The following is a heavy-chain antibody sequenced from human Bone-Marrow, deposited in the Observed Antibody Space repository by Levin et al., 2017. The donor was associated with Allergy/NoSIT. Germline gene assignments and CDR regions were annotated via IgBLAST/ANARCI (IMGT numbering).Heavy chain of an antibody. CDR2: ISWNSGSI. CDR1: GFTFDDYA. CDR3: AKGRYYDSSGLFDL. J-gene: IGHJ2*01. Sequence: SLKISCAASGFTFDDYAMHWVRQAPGKGLEWVSGISWNSGSIGYADSVKGRFTISRDNAKNSLYLQMNSLRAEDTALYYCAKGRYYDSSGLFDLWGRGTLVTVSS. V-gene: IGHV3-9*01. D-gene: IGHD3-22*01.